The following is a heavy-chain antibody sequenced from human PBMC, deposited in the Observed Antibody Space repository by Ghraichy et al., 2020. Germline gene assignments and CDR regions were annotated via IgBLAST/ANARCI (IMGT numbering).Heavy chain of an antibody. CDR1: GGTFSSYA. J-gene: IGHJ6*02. CDR3: ARATSGLGELSFQRNYYYGMDV. CDR2: IIPIFGTA. V-gene: IGHV1-69*13. Sequence: SAKVSCKASGGTFSSYAISWVRQAPGQGLEWMGGIIPIFGTANYAQKFQGRVTITADESTSTAYMELSSLRSEDTAVYYCARATSGLGELSFQRNYYYGMDVWGQGTTVTVSS. D-gene: IGHD3-16*02.